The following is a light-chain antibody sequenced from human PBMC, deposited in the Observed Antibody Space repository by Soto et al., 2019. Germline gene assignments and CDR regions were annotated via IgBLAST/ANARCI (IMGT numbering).Light chain of an antibody. CDR1: QTVSSY. J-gene: IGKJ5*01. V-gene: IGKV3-20*01. CDR3: QQYGTSPIT. Sequence: ENVLTQSPGTLSLSQRERATLSCRASQTVSSYLTWYQQRPGQAPRLLIYGASKRATGIPDRFSGSGSGTDFTLTISRLEPEDFALYYCQQYGTSPITSGQGTRLEIK. CDR2: GAS.